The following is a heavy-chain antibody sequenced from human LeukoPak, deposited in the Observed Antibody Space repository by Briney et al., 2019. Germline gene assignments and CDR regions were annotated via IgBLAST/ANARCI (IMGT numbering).Heavy chain of an antibody. CDR1: GGSISSYY. D-gene: IGHD6-19*01. Sequence: PSETLSLTCTVSGGSISSYYWGWIRQPPGKGLEWIGCIYDSGKTNYNPSLKSRVTISVDTSKNQFSLKLSSVAAADTAVYYCARDGIAVAGSYYYYGMDVWGQGTTVTVSS. CDR3: ARDGIAVAGSYYYYGMDV. CDR2: IYDSGKT. J-gene: IGHJ6*02. V-gene: IGHV4-59*01.